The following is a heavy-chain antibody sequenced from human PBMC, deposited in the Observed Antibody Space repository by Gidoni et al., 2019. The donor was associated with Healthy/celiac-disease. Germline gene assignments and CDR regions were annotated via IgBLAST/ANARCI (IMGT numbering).Heavy chain of an antibody. Sequence: QVQLVASGGGVVQPGRSLRLSCAAPGFTFSSYGMHWVRQAPGKRLEWVAVISYDGSNKYYADSVKGRFTISRDNSKNTLYLQMNSLRAEDTAVYYCAKAPLGYSPWFLDYWGQGTLVTVSS. J-gene: IGHJ4*02. CDR3: AKAPLGYSPWFLDY. CDR1: GFTFSSYG. V-gene: IGHV3-30*18. D-gene: IGHD5-18*01. CDR2: ISYDGSNK.